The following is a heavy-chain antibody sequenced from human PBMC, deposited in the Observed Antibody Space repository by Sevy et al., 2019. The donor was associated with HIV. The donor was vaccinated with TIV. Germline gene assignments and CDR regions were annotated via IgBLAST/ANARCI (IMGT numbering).Heavy chain of an antibody. J-gene: IGHJ3*02. V-gene: IGHV3-11*06. D-gene: IGHD2-2*01. Sequence: GSLRLSCAASGFTFSDYYINWIRQAPGKGLEWVSYISGSSSYTSYADSVKGRFTISRDNAKNSLYLQMNSLRAEDTAVYYCARVGCSISSCPKGDAFDIWGQGTMVTVSS. CDR2: ISGSSSYT. CDR3: ARVGCSISSCPKGDAFDI. CDR1: GFTFSDYY.